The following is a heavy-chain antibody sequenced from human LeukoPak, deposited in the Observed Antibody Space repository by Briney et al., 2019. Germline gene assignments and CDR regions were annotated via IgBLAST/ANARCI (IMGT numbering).Heavy chain of an antibody. D-gene: IGHD6-13*01. CDR2: ISAYNGNT. Sequence: GASVKVSCKASGYTFTSYGISWVRQAPGQGLEWMGWISAYNGNTNYAQKLQGRVTMTTDTSTSTAYMELRSLRSDDTAVYYCARDRGPSLSSWYFRFDYWGQGTLVTVSS. CDR1: GYTFTSYG. J-gene: IGHJ4*02. V-gene: IGHV1-18*01. CDR3: ARDRGPSLSSWYFRFDY.